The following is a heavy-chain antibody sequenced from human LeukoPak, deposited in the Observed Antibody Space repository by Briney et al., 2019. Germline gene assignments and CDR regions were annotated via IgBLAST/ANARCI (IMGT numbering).Heavy chain of an antibody. J-gene: IGHJ6*02. V-gene: IGHV3-7*03. Sequence: GGSLRLSCAASGFTFTNYWMSWVRQAPGKGLEWVANIKYVGSEKYYVDSVKGRFTISRDNAKNSLCLQMNSLRVEDTAVYYCARSQEGYYYFPLDVWGQGTTVTVSS. CDR3: ARSQEGYYYFPLDV. CDR1: GFTFTNYW. CDR2: IKYVGSEK. D-gene: IGHD2-8*01.